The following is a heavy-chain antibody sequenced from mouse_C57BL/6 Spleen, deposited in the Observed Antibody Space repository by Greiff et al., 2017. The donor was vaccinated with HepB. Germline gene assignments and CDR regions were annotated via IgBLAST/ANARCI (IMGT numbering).Heavy chain of an antibody. D-gene: IGHD2-1*01. Sequence: VQLQQSGPELVKPGASVKISCKASGYAFSSSWMNWVKQRPGKGLEWIGRIYPGDGDTNYNGKFKGKATLTADKSSSTAYMQLSSLTSEDSAVYFCAQISPDDGNYFDYWGQGTTLTVSA. V-gene: IGHV1-82*01. CDR2: IYPGDGDT. CDR3: AQISPDDGNYFDY. CDR1: GYAFSSSW. J-gene: IGHJ2*01.